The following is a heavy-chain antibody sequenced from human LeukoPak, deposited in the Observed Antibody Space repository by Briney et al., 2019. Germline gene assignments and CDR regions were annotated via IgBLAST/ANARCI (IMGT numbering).Heavy chain of an antibody. CDR1: GDSVSSNSAT. Sequence: SQTLSLTCAISGDSVSSNSATWNWIRQSPSRGLEWLGRTYYRSKWYNDYAVPVKSRITINPDTSKNQFSLQLNSVTPEDTAVYYCARVLWSNWGFDYWGQGTLVTVSS. D-gene: IGHD7-27*01. J-gene: IGHJ4*02. CDR2: TYYRSKWYN. V-gene: IGHV6-1*01. CDR3: ARVLWSNWGFDY.